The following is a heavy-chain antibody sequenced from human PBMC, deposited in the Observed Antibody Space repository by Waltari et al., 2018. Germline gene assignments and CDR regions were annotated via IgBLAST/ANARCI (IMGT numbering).Heavy chain of an antibody. V-gene: IGHV3-74*01. Sequence: EVQLVESGGGLVQPGGSPRLSCAASGFSISGYWMHWVRQAPGKGLVWVSRIHSDGRSTSYADSVRGRFTISRDNAKNTVYLQMNSLRADDTAVYFCARDGLGSSHDYWGQGTLVTVSS. J-gene: IGHJ4*02. CDR2: IHSDGRST. CDR1: GFSISGYW. CDR3: ARDGLGSSHDY. D-gene: IGHD6-6*01.